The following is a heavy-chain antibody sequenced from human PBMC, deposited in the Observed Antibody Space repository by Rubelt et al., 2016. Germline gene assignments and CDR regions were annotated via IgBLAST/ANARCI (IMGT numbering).Heavy chain of an antibody. J-gene: IGHJ4*02. CDR3: ARGPYGDYVFYSDY. D-gene: IGHD4-17*01. CDR2: IYYSGST. Sequence: PGKGLEWIGYIYYSGSTNYNPSLKSRVTISVDTSKNQFSLKLSSVTAADTAVYYCARGPYGDYVFYSDYWGQGTLVTVSS. V-gene: IGHV4-59*12.